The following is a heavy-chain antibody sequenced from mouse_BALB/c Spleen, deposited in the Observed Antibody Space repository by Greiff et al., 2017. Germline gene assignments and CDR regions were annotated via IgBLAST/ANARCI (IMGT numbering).Heavy chain of an antibody. V-gene: IGHV1-5*01. J-gene: IGHJ1*01. CDR3: TRRDLVARYWYFDV. Sequence: EVQLQQSGTVLARPGASVKMSCKASGYTFTSYWMHWVKQRPGQGLEWIGAIYPGNSDTSYNQKFKGKAKLTAVTSTSTAYMELSSLTNEDSAVYYCTRRDLVARYWYFDVWGAGTTVTVSS. CDR2: IYPGNSDT. CDR1: GYTFTSYW.